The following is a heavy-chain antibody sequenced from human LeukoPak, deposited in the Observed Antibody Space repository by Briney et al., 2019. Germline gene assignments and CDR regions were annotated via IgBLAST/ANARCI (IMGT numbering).Heavy chain of an antibody. CDR3: ARDPRYCSGGGCPTRFYYFDY. V-gene: IGHV1-18*01. CDR2: ISAYNGNT. CDR1: GYTFTSYG. J-gene: IGHJ4*02. Sequence: GASVKVSCKASGYTFTSYGISWVRQAPGQGLEWMGWISAYNGNTNYAQKLQGRVTTTTDTSTSTAYMELRSLRSDDTAVYYCARDPRYCSGGGCPTRFYYFDYWGQGTLVTVSS. D-gene: IGHD2-15*01.